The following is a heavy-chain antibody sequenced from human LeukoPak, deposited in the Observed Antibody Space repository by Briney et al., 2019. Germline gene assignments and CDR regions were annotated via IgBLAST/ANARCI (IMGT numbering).Heavy chain of an antibody. D-gene: IGHD3-10*01. Sequence: GGSLRLSCAASGFTFSSYSMNWVRQAPGRGLEWVSSISSSSSYIYYADSVKGRFTISRDNAKNSLYLQMNSLRAEDTAVYYCARDSMVRGVIDKYYFDYWGQGTLVTVSS. CDR3: ARDSMVRGVIDKYYFDY. CDR1: GFTFSSYS. CDR2: ISSSSSYI. J-gene: IGHJ4*02. V-gene: IGHV3-21*04.